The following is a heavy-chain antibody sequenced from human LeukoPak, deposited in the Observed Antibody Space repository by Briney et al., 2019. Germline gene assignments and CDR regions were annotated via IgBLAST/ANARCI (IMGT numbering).Heavy chain of an antibody. J-gene: IGHJ4*02. D-gene: IGHD3-22*01. Sequence: ASVKVSCKASGYTFTSYAMHWVRQAPGQRLEWMGWINAGNGNTKYSQKFQGRVTITRDTSASTAYMELSSLRSEDTAVYYCATMVGYYYDSSGYYYFDYWGQGTLVTVSS. CDR1: GYTFTSYA. CDR2: INAGNGNT. CDR3: ATMVGYYYDSSGYYYFDY. V-gene: IGHV1-3*01.